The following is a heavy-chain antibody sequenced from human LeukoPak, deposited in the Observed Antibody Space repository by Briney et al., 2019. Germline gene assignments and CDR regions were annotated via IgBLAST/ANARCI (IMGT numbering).Heavy chain of an antibody. J-gene: IGHJ4*02. Sequence: GGSLRLSCAASGFTFSSYAMHWVRQAPGKGLEWVAVISYDGSNKYYADSVKGRFTISRDNSKNTLYLQMNSLRAEDTAVYYCARDGGESYYYDSSGPDYWGQGTLVTVSS. CDR1: GFTFSSYA. D-gene: IGHD3-22*01. CDR2: ISYDGSNK. CDR3: ARDGGESYYYDSSGPDY. V-gene: IGHV3-30*04.